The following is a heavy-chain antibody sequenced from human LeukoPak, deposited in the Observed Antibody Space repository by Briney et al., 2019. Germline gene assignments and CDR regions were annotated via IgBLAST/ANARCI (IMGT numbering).Heavy chain of an antibody. CDR2: ISGGGDGT. CDR1: GFTFSSHT. V-gene: IGHV3-23*01. D-gene: IGHD3-16*01. J-gene: IGHJ4*02. CDR3: AKSPPGGMTTFEY. Sequence: PGGSLRLSCAASGFTFSSHTMHWVRQAPGKGLEWVSIISGGGDGTYYADSVKGRFSISRDNSKNTLYLQMDSLRAEDTAVYYCAKSPPGGMTTFEYWGQGTLVTVSS.